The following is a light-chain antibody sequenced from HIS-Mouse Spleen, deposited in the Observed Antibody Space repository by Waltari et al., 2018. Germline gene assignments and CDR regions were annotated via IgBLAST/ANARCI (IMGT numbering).Light chain of an antibody. Sequence: QSALTQPPSASGSPGQSVTISCTRTTSDFGGYHYVSLSQQHPGKAPKLRIYEVSKRPSGVPDRFSGSKSGNTASLTVSGLQAEDEADYYCSSYAGSNNSLYVFGTGTKVTVL. CDR3: SSYAGSNNSLYV. CDR2: EVS. CDR1: TSDFGGYHY. V-gene: IGLV2-8*01. J-gene: IGLJ1*01.